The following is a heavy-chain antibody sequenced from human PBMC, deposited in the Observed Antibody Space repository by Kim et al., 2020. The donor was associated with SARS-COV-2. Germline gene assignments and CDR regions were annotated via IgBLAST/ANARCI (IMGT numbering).Heavy chain of an antibody. J-gene: IGHJ4*02. V-gene: IGHV3-30*18. CDR1: GFTFSSYG. D-gene: IGHD3-10*01. Sequence: GGSLRLSCAASGFTFSSYGMHWVRQAPGKGLEWVAVISYDGSNKYYADSVKGRFTISRDNSKNTLYLQMNSLRAEDTAVYYCAKDSHYYGSGSYPQLVYWGQGTLVTVSS. CDR2: ISYDGSNK. CDR3: AKDSHYYGSGSYPQLVY.